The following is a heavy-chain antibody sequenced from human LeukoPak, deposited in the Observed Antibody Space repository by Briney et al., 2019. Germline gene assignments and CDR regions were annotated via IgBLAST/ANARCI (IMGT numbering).Heavy chain of an antibody. CDR1: GGSISSYY. D-gene: IGHD5-24*01. CDR3: ARDFSDGYNDRSFDY. CDR2: IYYSGST. V-gene: IGHV4-59*01. Sequence: PSETLSLSCTVSGGSISSYYWSWIRQPPGKGLEWIGYIYYSGSTNYNPSLKSRVTISVDTSKNQFSLKLSSVTAADTAVYYCARDFSDGYNDRSFDYWGQGTPVTVSS. J-gene: IGHJ4*02.